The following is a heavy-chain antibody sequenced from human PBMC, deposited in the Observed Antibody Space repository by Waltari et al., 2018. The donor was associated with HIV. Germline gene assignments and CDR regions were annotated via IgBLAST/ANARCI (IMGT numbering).Heavy chain of an antibody. CDR3: ARGYSSSRWIPLYH. J-gene: IGHJ4*02. CDR1: GFTFSNFA. Sequence: QVQLVESGGGVVQPGTSLTLSCAVSGFTFSNFAIHWVRPSPGKGLEWLAVFWYDGVEISDADSVKGRVTISKDSSQKTLYLHLTSLRAEDTALYYCARGYSSSRWIPLYHWGRGTLVTVSS. D-gene: IGHD6-6*01. CDR2: FWYDGVE. V-gene: IGHV3-33*01.